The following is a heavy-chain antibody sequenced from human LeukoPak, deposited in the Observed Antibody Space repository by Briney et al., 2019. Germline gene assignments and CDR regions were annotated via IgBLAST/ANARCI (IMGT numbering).Heavy chain of an antibody. CDR2: IKSKTDGGTP. J-gene: IGHJ4*02. Sequence: GGSLRLSCAASGFTVSSNYMSWVRQAPGKGLEWVGRIKSKTDGGTPDYAAPVKGRFTISRDDSKNTVSLQMNSLKTEDTAVYYCLYYYDSSGYGHQDFWGQGTLVTVSS. CDR1: GFTVSSNY. D-gene: IGHD3-22*01. V-gene: IGHV3-15*01. CDR3: LYYYDSSGYGHQDF.